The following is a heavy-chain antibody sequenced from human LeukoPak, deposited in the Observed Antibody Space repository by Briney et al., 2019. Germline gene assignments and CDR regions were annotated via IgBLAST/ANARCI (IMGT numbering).Heavy chain of an antibody. Sequence: PGGSLRLSCAASGFTFSSYSMNWVRQAPGKGLEWVSSISSSSSYIYYADSVKGRFTISRDNAKNSLYLQMNSLRAEDTAVYYCAREQDYYDSSGSFQGFDYWGQGTLVTVSS. V-gene: IGHV3-21*01. CDR1: GFTFSSYS. CDR3: AREQDYYDSSGSFQGFDY. D-gene: IGHD3-22*01. J-gene: IGHJ4*02. CDR2: ISSSSSYI.